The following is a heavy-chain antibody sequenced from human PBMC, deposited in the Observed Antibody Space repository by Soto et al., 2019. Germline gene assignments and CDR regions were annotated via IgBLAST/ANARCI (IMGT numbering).Heavy chain of an antibody. D-gene: IGHD6-19*01. Sequence: ASVKVSCKASGYTFTGYYMHWVRQAPGQGLEWMGWINPNSGGTNYAQKFQGWVTMTRDTSISTAYMELSRLRSDDTAVYYCARGRVAGDLYYFDYWAQGTLVTVSS. CDR3: ARGRVAGDLYYFDY. J-gene: IGHJ4*02. CDR1: GYTFTGYY. V-gene: IGHV1-2*04. CDR2: INPNSGGT.